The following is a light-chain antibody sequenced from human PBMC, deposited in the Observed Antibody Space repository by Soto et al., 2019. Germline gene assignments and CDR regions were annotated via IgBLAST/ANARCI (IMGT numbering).Light chain of an antibody. CDR2: GAS. Sequence: EIELTQSPGTLSLSPGERATLSCRASQSVSSSYLAWYQQKPGQAPRLLIYGASSSATRIPDRFSGSGSGTDFTLTISRLEPEDFAVYYCQQYGSSSWTFGQGTKVDIK. CDR3: QQYGSSSWT. V-gene: IGKV3-20*01. J-gene: IGKJ1*01. CDR1: QSVSSSY.